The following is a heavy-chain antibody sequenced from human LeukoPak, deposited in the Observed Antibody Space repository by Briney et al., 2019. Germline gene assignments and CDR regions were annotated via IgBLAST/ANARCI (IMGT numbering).Heavy chain of an antibody. CDR2: ISGSGGST. CDR3: ARGLYYYDTGY. Sequence: PGGSLRLSCAASGFTFRSYGMTWVRQAPGKGLEWVSDISGSGGSTYYADSVKGRFTISRDDSKNTVYLQMNSLRAEDTAVYYCARGLYYYDTGYWGQGTLVTVSS. CDR1: GFTFRSYG. J-gene: IGHJ4*02. D-gene: IGHD3-22*01. V-gene: IGHV3-23*01.